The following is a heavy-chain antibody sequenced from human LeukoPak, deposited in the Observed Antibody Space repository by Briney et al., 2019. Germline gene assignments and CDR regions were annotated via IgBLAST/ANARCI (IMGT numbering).Heavy chain of an antibody. CDR2: INPSGGST. V-gene: IGHV1-46*01. CDR3: ARGGGTEWELPPAEYFQH. Sequence: ASVEVSCKASGYTFTSYYMHWVRQAPGQGLEWMGIINPSGGSTSYAQKFQGRVTMTRDTSTSTVYMELSSLRSEDTAVYYCARGGGTEWELPPAEYFQHWGQGTLVTVSS. CDR1: GYTFTSYY. D-gene: IGHD1-26*01. J-gene: IGHJ1*01.